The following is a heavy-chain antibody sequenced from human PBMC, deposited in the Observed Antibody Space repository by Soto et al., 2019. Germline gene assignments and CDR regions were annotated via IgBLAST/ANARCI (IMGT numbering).Heavy chain of an antibody. Sequence: SQTLSLTCAISGDSVSSNIAAWNWIRQSPSRGLEWLGRTYYRSKWYNDYAVSVKSRITINPDTSKNQFSLQLNSVTPEDTAVYYCARDRPYYDILTGYLPYDYYYGMVGWGQGTTVTVSS. CDR3: ARDRPYYDILTGYLPYDYYYGMVG. V-gene: IGHV6-1*01. J-gene: IGHJ6*02. CDR2: TYYRSKWYN. CDR1: GDSVSSNIAA. D-gene: IGHD3-9*01.